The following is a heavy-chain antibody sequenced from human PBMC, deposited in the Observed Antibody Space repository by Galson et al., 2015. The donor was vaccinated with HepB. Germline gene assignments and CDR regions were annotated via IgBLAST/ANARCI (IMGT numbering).Heavy chain of an antibody. D-gene: IGHD3-10*01. CDR2: ININTGNP. Sequence: SVKVSCKASGYTFTKYGMNWVRQAPGQGLEWMGWININTGNPTYAQGFTGRFVFSLDTSVSTAYLQISSLKTEDTAVYYCARTPYYGSGTYYNVWFDSWGQGTLVTVSS. CDR3: ARTPYYGSGTYYNVWFDS. J-gene: IGHJ5*01. V-gene: IGHV7-4-1*02. CDR1: GYTFTKYG.